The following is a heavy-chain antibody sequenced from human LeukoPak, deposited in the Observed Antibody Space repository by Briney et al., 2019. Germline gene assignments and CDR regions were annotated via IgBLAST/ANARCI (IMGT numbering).Heavy chain of an antibody. D-gene: IGHD1-26*01. V-gene: IGHV4-61*01. CDR3: ARGYSLSASWFDP. J-gene: IGHJ5*02. Sequence: PSETLSLTCAVSGGSISSSSWWSWVRQPPGKGLEWIGYIYYSGSTNYNPSLKSRVTISVDTSKNQFSLKLSSVTAADTAVYYCARGYSLSASWFDPWGQGTLVTVSS. CDR2: IYYSGST. CDR1: GGSISSSSW.